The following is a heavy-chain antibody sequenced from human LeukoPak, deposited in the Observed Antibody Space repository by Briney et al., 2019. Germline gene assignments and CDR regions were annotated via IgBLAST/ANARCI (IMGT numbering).Heavy chain of an antibody. CDR3: ASGGTLYDFWSGYLFDY. Sequence: SETLSLTCAVYGGSFSGYYWSWIRQPPGKGLEWIGYIYYSGSTNYNPSLKSRVTISVDTSKNQFSLKLSSVTAADTAVYYCASGGTLYDFWSGYLFDYWGQGTLVTVSS. J-gene: IGHJ4*02. D-gene: IGHD3-3*01. CDR2: IYYSGST. V-gene: IGHV4-59*08. CDR1: GGSFSGYY.